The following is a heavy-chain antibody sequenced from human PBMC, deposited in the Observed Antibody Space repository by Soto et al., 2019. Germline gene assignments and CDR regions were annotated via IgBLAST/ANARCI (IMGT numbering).Heavy chain of an antibody. CDR1: GGSVGRGDYY. J-gene: IGHJ3*01. CDR3: ARDVAHGYTENV. Sequence: QVQLQESGPGLVKPSQTLSLACTVSGGSVGRGDYYYSWIRQPPGKGLEWIGYIYDSGITNYTPSLKGRVTMSLDRSNNQVSLKLSSVTAADTAVYFCARDVAHGYTENVWGQGTMVTVSS. D-gene: IGHD5-18*01. V-gene: IGHV4-30-4*01. CDR2: IYDSGIT.